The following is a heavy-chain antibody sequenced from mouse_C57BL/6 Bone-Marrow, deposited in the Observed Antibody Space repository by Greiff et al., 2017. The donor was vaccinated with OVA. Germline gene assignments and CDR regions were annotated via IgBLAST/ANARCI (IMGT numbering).Heavy chain of an antibody. CDR2: INYDGSST. CDR3: ARDLLGYPFAY. V-gene: IGHV5-16*01. CDR1: GFTFSDYY. Sequence: EVHLVESEGGLVQPGSSMKLSCTASGFTFSDYYMAWVRQVPEKGLEWVANINYDGSSTYYLDSLKSRFIISRDNAKNILYLQMSSLKSEDTATYYCARDLLGYPFAYWGQGTLVTVSA. J-gene: IGHJ3*01. D-gene: IGHD2-1*01.